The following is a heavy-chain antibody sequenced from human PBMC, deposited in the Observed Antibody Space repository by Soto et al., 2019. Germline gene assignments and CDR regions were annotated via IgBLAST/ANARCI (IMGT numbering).Heavy chain of an antibody. V-gene: IGHV1-2*02. Sequence: XSGKVACDTSGYPFTGYYMDWVRQAPGQGLEWMGWINPNNGDTNYAQNFQGRVTMTRDTSISTASMELSRLRSDDTAVYSCARTKISYDSSGPFDYCGQRTLVTVSS. CDR1: GYPFTGYY. CDR3: ARTKISYDSSGPFDY. D-gene: IGHD3-22*01. J-gene: IGHJ4*02. CDR2: INPNNGDT.